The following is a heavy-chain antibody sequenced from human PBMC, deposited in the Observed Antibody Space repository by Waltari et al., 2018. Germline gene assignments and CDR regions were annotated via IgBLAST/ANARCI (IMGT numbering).Heavy chain of an antibody. Sequence: QLQLQESGPALVRPSETLSLSCTVSGGSVSSPAYYWSWVRQSPGKGLEWIETIYYSGSTTYNPSLESRVTISIDTSKNQLSLELTSVTAADTAIYYCAGHLWYRDLSRVAFDFWGQGTLVAVSS. CDR2: IYYSGST. CDR3: AGHLWYRDLSRVAFDF. D-gene: IGHD3-10*01. V-gene: IGHV4-39*07. J-gene: IGHJ4*02. CDR1: GGSVSSPAYY.